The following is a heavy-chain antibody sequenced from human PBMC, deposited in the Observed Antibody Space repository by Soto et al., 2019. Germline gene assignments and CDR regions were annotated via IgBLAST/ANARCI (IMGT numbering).Heavy chain of an antibody. CDR3: ASRYCSGGTRPRP. V-gene: IGHV4-39*01. J-gene: IGHJ5*02. CDR1: GGPISSSSYY. Sequence: TSETLSLTSPVSGGPISSSSYYWGWVRQPPGKGLEWIGSIYYSGSTYYTPPLKSRVTISVDTSKNQFSLKLSSVTAADTAVYYCASRYCSGGTRPRPWGQGTLVTVSS. CDR2: IYYSGST. D-gene: IGHD2-15*01.